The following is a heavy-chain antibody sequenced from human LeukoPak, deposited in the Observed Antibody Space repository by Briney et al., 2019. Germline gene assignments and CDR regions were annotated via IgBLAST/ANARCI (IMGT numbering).Heavy chain of an antibody. D-gene: IGHD3-9*01. CDR1: GFTFGDYA. J-gene: IGHJ4*02. CDR3: AREYYDILTGYVFDY. Sequence: GGSLRLSCTASGFTFGDYAMSWFRQAPGKGLEWVAVIGNDGKTTYYADSVKGRFTISRDNSKNTLYLQMNSLRAEDTAVYYCAREYYDILTGYVFDYWGQGTLVTVSS. CDR2: IGNDGKTT. V-gene: IGHV3-30*04.